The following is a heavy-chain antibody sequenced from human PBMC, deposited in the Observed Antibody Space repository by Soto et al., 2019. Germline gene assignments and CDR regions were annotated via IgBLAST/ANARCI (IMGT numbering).Heavy chain of an antibody. CDR3: ARGQEVGAHFFDS. CDR2: IGTSGDT. V-gene: IGHV3-13*01. Sequence: RLPWEAAELKFSGFDMHRVRQDTGKGLEWVSTIGTSGDTYYAVSVKGRFTISRDNAKNSLSLQLNSLRAGDTAVFFCARGQEVGAHFFDSWGQGTQVTVSS. J-gene: IGHJ4*01. CDR1: ELKFSGFD. D-gene: IGHD2-15*01.